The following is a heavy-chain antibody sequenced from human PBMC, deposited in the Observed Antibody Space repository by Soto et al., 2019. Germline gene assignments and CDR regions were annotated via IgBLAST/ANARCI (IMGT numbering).Heavy chain of an antibody. Sequence: QVQLVQSGPEVKKPGASVKFSCQASGYTFTGYVISGVRQAPGQGLEWMGWSNTYNGNTNYAQKLQGRVTMTTDTSTSTAYMQLGSLRSDDTAVYYCARDDGSGGGDYWGQGTLVTVSS. D-gene: IGHD3-10*01. V-gene: IGHV1-18*01. CDR3: ARDDGSGGGDY. CDR1: GYTFTGYV. J-gene: IGHJ4*02. CDR2: SNTYNGNT.